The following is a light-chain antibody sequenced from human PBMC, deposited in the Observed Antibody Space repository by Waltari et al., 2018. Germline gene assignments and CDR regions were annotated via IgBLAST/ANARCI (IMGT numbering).Light chain of an antibody. CDR2: GRN. CDR3: NCRDSSGNHR. Sequence: WYQQKPGQAPLLVIYGRNGRPSGIPDRFFGASTGEKSSLTITGAQAEDEADYFCNCRDSSGNHRFGGGTKLTVL. J-gene: IGLJ2*01. V-gene: IGLV3-19*01.